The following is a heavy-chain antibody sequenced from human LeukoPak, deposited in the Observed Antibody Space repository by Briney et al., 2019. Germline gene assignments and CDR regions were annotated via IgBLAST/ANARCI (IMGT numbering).Heavy chain of an antibody. CDR1: GYSFTSYW. Sequence: GESLKISCKSSGYSFTSYWSGWVRQMPGKGLEWMGIIYPGDSDTRYSPSFQGQVTISAEKSISTAYLQWISLKASDTALYYCASRKKGMXXAGXXXWGQGTLVTVSS. CDR3: ASRKKGMXXAGXXX. J-gene: IGHJ4*02. CDR2: IYPGDSDT. D-gene: IGHD5-24*01. V-gene: IGHV5-51*01.